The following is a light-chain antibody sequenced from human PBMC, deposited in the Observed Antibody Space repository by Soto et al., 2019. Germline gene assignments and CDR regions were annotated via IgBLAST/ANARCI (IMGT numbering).Light chain of an antibody. CDR2: EVS. J-gene: IGLJ1*01. CDR1: SSDVGGYNY. V-gene: IGLV2-14*01. CDR3: SSYTSSSTPYV. Sequence: QSVLTQPASVSGSPGQSITISCTGTSSDVGGYNYVSWYQQHPGKAPKLMIYEVSNRPSGVSNRFSGSKSGNKASLTISGLQAEDEADHYCSSYTSSSTPYVFGTGTKVTVL.